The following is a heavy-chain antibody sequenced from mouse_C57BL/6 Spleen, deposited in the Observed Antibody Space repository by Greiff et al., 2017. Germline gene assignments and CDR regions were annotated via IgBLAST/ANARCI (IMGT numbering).Heavy chain of an antibody. V-gene: IGHV1-4*01. D-gene: IGHD2-3*01. CDR2: INPSSGYT. Sequence: QVQLQQSGAELARPGASVKMSCKASGYTFTSYTMHWVKQRPGQGLEWIGYINPSSGYTKYNQKFKDKATLTADKSSSTAYMQLSSLTSEDSAVXYCARSEGMDGYYPGFAYWGQGTLVTVSA. CDR3: ARSEGMDGYYPGFAY. J-gene: IGHJ3*01. CDR1: GYTFTSYT.